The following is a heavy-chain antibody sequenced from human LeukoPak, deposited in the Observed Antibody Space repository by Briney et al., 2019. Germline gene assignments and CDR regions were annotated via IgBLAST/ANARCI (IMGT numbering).Heavy chain of an antibody. Sequence: GASVKVSCKASGYTFTSYGISWVRQAPAQGFEWMGWISAYNGNTNYAQKLQGRVTMTTDTSTSTAYMELRSLRSDDTAVYYCARGGQWLLSNPPSDYWGQGTLVTVSS. CDR2: ISAYNGNT. CDR3: ARGGQWLLSNPPSDY. CDR1: GYTFTSYG. D-gene: IGHD3-3*01. J-gene: IGHJ4*02. V-gene: IGHV1-18*01.